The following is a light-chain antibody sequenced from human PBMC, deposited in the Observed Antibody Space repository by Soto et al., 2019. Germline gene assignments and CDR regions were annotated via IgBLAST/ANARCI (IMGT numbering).Light chain of an antibody. CDR3: NSYTTSCTHV. CDR1: TSDVGRYNY. CDR2: DVS. V-gene: IGLV2-14*01. J-gene: IGLJ1*01. Sequence: QSVRTQPASVSGSPGQSITISCTGTTSDVGRYNYVSWYQQHPGKAPKLIIYDVSNRPSGVSNRFSGSKSGNTASLTISGLQADDEADYYCNSYTTSCTHVFRTVTKVTDL.